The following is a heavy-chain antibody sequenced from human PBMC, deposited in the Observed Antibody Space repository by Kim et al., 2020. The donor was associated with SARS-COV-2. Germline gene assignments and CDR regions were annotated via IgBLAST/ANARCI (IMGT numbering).Heavy chain of an antibody. J-gene: IGHJ6*02. CDR1: GFTFSSYS. Sequence: GGSLRLSCAASGFTFSSYSMNWVRQAPGKGLEWVSSISSSSSYIYYADSVKGRFTISRDNAKNSLYLQMNSLRAEDTAVYYCAREEGVLRFLEWLPNRYYYYGMDVWGQGTTVTVSS. D-gene: IGHD3-3*01. CDR3: AREEGVLRFLEWLPNRYYYYGMDV. CDR2: ISSSSSYI. V-gene: IGHV3-21*01.